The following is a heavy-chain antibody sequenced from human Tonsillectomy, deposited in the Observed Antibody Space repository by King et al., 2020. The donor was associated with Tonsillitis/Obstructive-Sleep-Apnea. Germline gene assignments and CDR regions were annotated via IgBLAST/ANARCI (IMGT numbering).Heavy chain of an antibody. V-gene: IGHV4-59*08. J-gene: IGHJ6*03. D-gene: IGHD2-2*01. CDR2: IYYSGST. Sequence: VQLQESGPGLVKPSETLSLTCAVSGGSISSHYWSWIRQPPGKGLEWIGYIYYSGSTKYNPSLKSRVTISVDTSKNQFSLKLSSVTAADTAVYYCARSGDSVKVPGAAHYYYYYMDVWGKGTTVTVSS. CDR3: ARSGDSVKVPGAAHYYYYYMDV. CDR1: GGSISSHY.